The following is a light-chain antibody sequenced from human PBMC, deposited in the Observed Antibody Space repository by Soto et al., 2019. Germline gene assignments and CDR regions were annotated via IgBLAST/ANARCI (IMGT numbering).Light chain of an antibody. CDR2: DTS. Sequence: EIVMTQSPATLSVSPGERAALSCRASQSVSSKLAWYRQRPGQAPRLVIYDTSTRATGVPARFSGSGSGTEFTLTISSLQSEDFAVYYCQQRSNWLLTFGGGTKVDIK. J-gene: IGKJ4*01. V-gene: IGKV3-15*01. CDR3: QQRSNWLLT. CDR1: QSVSSK.